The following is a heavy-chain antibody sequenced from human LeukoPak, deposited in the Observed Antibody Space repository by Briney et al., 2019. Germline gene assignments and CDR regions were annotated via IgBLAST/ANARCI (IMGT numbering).Heavy chain of an antibody. CDR3: ARVSSETGTLYYFDY. CDR1: GYTFTDLY. J-gene: IGHJ4*02. CDR2: INPNSGGT. V-gene: IGHV1-2*04. Sequence: ASVKVSCKASGYTFTDLYIHWVRQAPGQGLEWLGWINPNSGGTNYAQKFQGWVTMTRDTSISTAYMELSRLRSEDTAVYYCARVSSETGTLYYFDYWGQGTLVTVSS. D-gene: IGHD1-1*01.